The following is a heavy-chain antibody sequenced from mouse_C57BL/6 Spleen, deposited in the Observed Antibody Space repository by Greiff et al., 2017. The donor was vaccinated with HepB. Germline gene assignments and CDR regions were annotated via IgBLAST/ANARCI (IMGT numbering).Heavy chain of an antibody. J-gene: IGHJ4*01. CDR2: IRNKANGYTT. Sequence: EVKVVESGGGLVQPGGSLSLSCAASGFTFTDYYMSWVRQPPGKALEWLGFIRNKANGYTTEYSASVKGRFTISRDNSQSILYLQMNALRAEGSATYYCARHYYGLYYAMDYWGQGTSVTVSS. D-gene: IGHD1-2*01. CDR3: ARHYYGLYYAMDY. V-gene: IGHV7-3*01. CDR1: GFTFTDYY.